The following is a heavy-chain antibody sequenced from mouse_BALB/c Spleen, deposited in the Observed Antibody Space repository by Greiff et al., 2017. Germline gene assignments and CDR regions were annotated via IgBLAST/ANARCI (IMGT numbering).Heavy chain of an antibody. D-gene: IGHD1-1*01. CDR3: ARSPYYYGSSPNAMDY. J-gene: IGHJ4*01. CDR1: GFTFSSYT. CDR2: ISSGGGNT. Sequence: EVKLVESGGGLVKPGGSLKLSCAASGFTFSSYTMSWVRQTPEKRLEWVATISSGGGNTYYPDSVKGRFTISRDNAKNNLYLQMSSLRSEDTALYYCARSPYYYGSSPNAMDYWGQGTSVTVSS. V-gene: IGHV5-9*03.